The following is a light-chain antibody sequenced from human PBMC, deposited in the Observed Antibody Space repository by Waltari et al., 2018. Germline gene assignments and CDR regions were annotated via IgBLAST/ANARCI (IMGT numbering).Light chain of an antibody. Sequence: SYELTQPPSVSVSPGQPASITCSGAILGNNSASWYQQTPGQSPLLVIYQDTNRPSGIPERFSGSKSGNAATLTISGTQAMDEADYYCQALGTGAWVFGGGTKLTVL. J-gene: IGLJ3*02. CDR2: QDT. CDR3: QALGTGAWV. V-gene: IGLV3-1*01. CDR1: ILGNNS.